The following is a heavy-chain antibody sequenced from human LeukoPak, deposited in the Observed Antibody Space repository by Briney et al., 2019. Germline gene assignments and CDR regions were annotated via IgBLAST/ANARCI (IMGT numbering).Heavy chain of an antibody. J-gene: IGHJ4*02. CDR3: ARHSGPESWQTLPDY. V-gene: IGHV4-59*08. CDR2: IYYSGST. CDR1: GGSFSGYY. D-gene: IGHD1-14*01. Sequence: SETLSLTCAVYGGSFSGYYWSWIRQPPGKGLEWIGYIYYSGSTNYNPSLKSRVTISVDTSKNQFSLKLSSVTAADTAVYYCARHSGPESWQTLPDYWGQGTLVTVSS.